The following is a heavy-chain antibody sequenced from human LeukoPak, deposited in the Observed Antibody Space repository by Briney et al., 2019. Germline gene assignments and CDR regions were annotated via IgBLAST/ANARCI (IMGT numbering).Heavy chain of an antibody. CDR2: IYPGDSDT. D-gene: IGHD1-26*01. V-gene: IGHV5-51*01. Sequence: GESLKISCKGSGYSFTSYWIGWVRQLPGKGLEWMGIIYPGDSDTRYSPSFQGQVTISADKSISTAYLQWSSLKASNTAMYYCARRRDLYSGSYYPFDYWGQGTLVTVSS. J-gene: IGHJ4*02. CDR1: GYSFTSYW. CDR3: ARRRDLYSGSYYPFDY.